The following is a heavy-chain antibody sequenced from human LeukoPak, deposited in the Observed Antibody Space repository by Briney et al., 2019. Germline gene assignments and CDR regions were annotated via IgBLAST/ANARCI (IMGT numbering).Heavy chain of an antibody. CDR3: ATGVGATPHWYFDL. D-gene: IGHD1-26*01. CDR1: GYTLTELS. Sequence: ASVKVSCXVSGYTLTELSMHWVRQAHGKGLEWMGGFDPEDGETIYAQKFQGRVTMTEDTSTDTAYMELSSLRSEDTAVYYCATGVGATPHWYFDLWGRGTLVTVSS. J-gene: IGHJ2*01. V-gene: IGHV1-24*01. CDR2: FDPEDGET.